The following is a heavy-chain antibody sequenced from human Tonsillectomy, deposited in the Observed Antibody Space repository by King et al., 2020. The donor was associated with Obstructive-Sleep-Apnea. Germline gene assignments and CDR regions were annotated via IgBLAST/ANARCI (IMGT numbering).Heavy chain of an antibody. CDR1: GFTFSAYG. CDR2: IRSEVNNK. D-gene: IGHD2-2*01. Sequence: VQLVESGGGVVQPGRSLRLSCATSGFTFSAYGMHWVRQAPGKGLEWVAFIRSEVNNKFYADSVKGRFTISRDNSKNTLYLQMNSLRPEDTAVYYCAKDQSSWYSYYAMDVWGQGTTVTVSS. CDR3: AKDQSSWYSYYAMDV. V-gene: IGHV3-30*02. J-gene: IGHJ6*02.